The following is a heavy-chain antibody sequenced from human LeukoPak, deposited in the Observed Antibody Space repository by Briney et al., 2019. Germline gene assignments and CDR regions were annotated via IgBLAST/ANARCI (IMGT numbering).Heavy chain of an antibody. CDR3: ARAGDYYDSSGYYFDY. D-gene: IGHD3-22*01. V-gene: IGHV1-2*02. CDR1: GYTFTGYY. CDR2: INPNSGGT. Sequence: ASVKVSCKASGYTFTGYYMHWVRQAPGQGLEWMGWINPNSGGTNYAQKFQGRVTMTRDTSISTAYMDLSRLRSDDTAVYYCARAGDYYDSSGYYFDYWGQGTLVTVSS. J-gene: IGHJ4*02.